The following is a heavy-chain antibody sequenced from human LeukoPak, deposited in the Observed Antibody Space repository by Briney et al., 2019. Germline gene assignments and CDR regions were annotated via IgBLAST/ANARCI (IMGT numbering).Heavy chain of an antibody. D-gene: IGHD3-10*01. CDR2: INHSGST. V-gene: IGHV4-34*01. J-gene: IGHJ4*02. CDR1: GGSFSGYY. CDR3: ARVRGHYYGSGSYSYFDY. Sequence: PSETLSLTCAVYGGSFSGYYWSWTRQPPGKGLEWIGEINHSGSTNYNPSLKSRVTISVDTSKNQFSLKLSSVTAADTAVYYCARVRGHYYGSGSYSYFDYWGQGTLVTVSS.